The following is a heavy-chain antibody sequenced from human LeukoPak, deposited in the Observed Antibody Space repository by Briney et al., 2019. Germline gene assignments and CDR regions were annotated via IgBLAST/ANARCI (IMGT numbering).Heavy chain of an antibody. CDR1: GFTFSSYA. CDR3: ARDLGGWNSAFDI. CDR2: ISYDGSNK. D-gene: IGHD3-16*01. V-gene: IGHV3-30-3*01. Sequence: PGGSLRLSCAASGFTFSSYAMHWVRQAPGKGLEWVAVISYDGSNKYYADSVKGRFTISRDNSKNTLYLQMNSLRAEDTAVYYCARDLGGWNSAFDIWGQGTMVTVSS. J-gene: IGHJ3*02.